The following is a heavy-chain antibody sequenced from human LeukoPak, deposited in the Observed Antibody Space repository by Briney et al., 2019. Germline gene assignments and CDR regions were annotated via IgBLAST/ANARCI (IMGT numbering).Heavy chain of an antibody. CDR3: ARDSLYSGYDSLDY. V-gene: IGHV4-4*07. J-gene: IGHJ4*02. CDR2: IYTSGST. D-gene: IGHD5-12*01. Sequence: SETLSLTCTVSGGPISSYYWSWIRQPAGKGLEWIGRIYTSGSTNYNPSLKSRVTMSVDTSKNQFSLKLSSVTAADTAVYYCARDSLYSGYDSLDYWGQGTLVTVSS. CDR1: GGPISSYY.